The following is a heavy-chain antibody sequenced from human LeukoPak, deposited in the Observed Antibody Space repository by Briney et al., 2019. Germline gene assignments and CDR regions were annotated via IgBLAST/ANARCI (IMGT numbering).Heavy chain of an antibody. CDR3: ARRAGAYSHPYDY. CDR2: IYSGDT. CDR1: GFTFNIYA. V-gene: IGHV3-23*03. Sequence: GGSLRLSCVASGFTFNIYAMSWVRQAPGKGLEWVSFIYSGDTHYSDSVKGRFTISRDHSKNTLYLQMNSLRAEDTAVYYCARRAGAYSHPYDYWGQGTLVTVSS. D-gene: IGHD4/OR15-4a*01. J-gene: IGHJ4*02.